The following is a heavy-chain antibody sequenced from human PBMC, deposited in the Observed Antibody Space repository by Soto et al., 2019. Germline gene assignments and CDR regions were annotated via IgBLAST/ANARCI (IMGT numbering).Heavy chain of an antibody. D-gene: IGHD6-13*01. CDR3: AKDVAAAVYYFNS. J-gene: IGHJ4*02. Sequence: EVQLVESGGGLVQPGRALRLSCAASGSTFDDYAMHWVRQAPGKGLEWVSGISWNGGRINYADSVEGRFTISRDNAKNSLYLQMNSLRPEDTALYYCAKDVAAAVYYFNSWGQGTLVTVSS. V-gene: IGHV3-9*01. CDR2: ISWNGGRI. CDR1: GSTFDDYA.